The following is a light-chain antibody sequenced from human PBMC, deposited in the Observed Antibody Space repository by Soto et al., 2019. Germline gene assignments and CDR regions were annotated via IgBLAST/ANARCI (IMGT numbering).Light chain of an antibody. J-gene: IGKJ4*01. CDR3: HQYNNWPPA. CDR2: GAS. Sequence: EIVMTQSPATLSVSPGERVTLSCRASESVSTTLAWYQQKPGQAPRVLIYGASTRATGIPARFSGSGSGTEFTLTISSLQSEDSAVYYCHQYNNWPPAFGGGTKVEIK. CDR1: ESVSTT. V-gene: IGKV3-15*01.